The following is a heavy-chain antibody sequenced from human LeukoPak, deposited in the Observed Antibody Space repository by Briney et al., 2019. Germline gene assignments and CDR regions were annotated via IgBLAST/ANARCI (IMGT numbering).Heavy chain of an antibody. CDR1: GYTLTSYD. J-gene: IGHJ5*02. D-gene: IGHD3-3*01. Sequence: ASVKVSCKASGYTLTSYDINWVRQATGQGLEWMGWMNPNSGNTGYAQKFQGRVTMTRNTSISTAYMELSSLRSEDTAVYYCARGKKARRTIFGVVIAYNWFDPWGQGTLVTVSS. V-gene: IGHV1-8*01. CDR2: MNPNSGNT. CDR3: ARGKKARRTIFGVVIAYNWFDP.